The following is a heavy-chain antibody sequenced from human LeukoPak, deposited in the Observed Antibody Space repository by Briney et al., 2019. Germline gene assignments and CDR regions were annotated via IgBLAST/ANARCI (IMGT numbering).Heavy chain of an antibody. J-gene: IGHJ5*02. Sequence: ASVKVSCKASGYTFTSYGISWVRQAPGQGLEWMGWISAYNGNTNYAQKLQGRVTMTTDTSTSTAYMELRSLRSDDTAVYYCARVPTRPIAAADNWFDPWGQGTLVTVSS. CDR3: ARVPTRPIAAADNWFDP. CDR2: ISAYNGNT. D-gene: IGHD6-13*01. CDR1: GYTFTSYG. V-gene: IGHV1-18*01.